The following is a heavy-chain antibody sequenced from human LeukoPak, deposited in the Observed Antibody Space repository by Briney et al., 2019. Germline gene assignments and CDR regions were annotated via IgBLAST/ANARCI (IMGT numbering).Heavy chain of an antibody. CDR2: INPSGGST. V-gene: IGHV1-46*01. Sequence: GASVKVSCKASGYTFTSYYMHWVRQARGQGLEWMGIINPSGGSTSYAQKFQGRVTMTRDTSTSTVYMELSSLRSEDTAVYYCAREEHSIPGGSYYYHYGMDVWGQGTTVTVSS. J-gene: IGHJ6*02. CDR3: AREEHSIPGGSYYYHYGMDV. D-gene: IGHD1/OR15-1a*01. CDR1: GYTFTSYY.